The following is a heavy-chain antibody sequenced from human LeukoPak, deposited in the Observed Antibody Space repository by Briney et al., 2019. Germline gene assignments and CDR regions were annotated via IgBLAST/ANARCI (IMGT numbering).Heavy chain of an antibody. V-gene: IGHV4-61*02. D-gene: IGHD1-26*01. Sequence: PSQTLSLTCSVSGGSVSSGRYYWTWIRQPPGKGLEWIGRFYTSGSTNYNPSLESRVTISIDTSKNQFSLKLSSVTAADTAVYYCARETTLGPTSRMDVWGKGTTVTVSS. J-gene: IGHJ6*04. CDR2: FYTSGST. CDR3: ARETTLGPTSRMDV. CDR1: GGSVSSGRYY.